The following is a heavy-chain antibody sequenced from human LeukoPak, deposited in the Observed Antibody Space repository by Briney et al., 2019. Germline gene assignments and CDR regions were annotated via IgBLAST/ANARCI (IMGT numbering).Heavy chain of an antibody. CDR2: ISYDGSNK. CDR1: GFTFSSYG. V-gene: IGHV3-30*03. CDR3: ARDCSSTSCYRHYYYYYYGMDV. Sequence: GGSLRLSCAASGFTFSSYGMHWVRQAPGKGLEWVAVISYDGSNKYYADPVKGRFTISRDNSKNTLYLQMNSLRAEDTAVYYCARDCSSTSCYRHYYYYYYGMDVWGQGTTVTVSS. J-gene: IGHJ6*02. D-gene: IGHD2-2*01.